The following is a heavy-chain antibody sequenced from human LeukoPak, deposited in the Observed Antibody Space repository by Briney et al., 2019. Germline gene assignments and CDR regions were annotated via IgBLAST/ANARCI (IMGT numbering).Heavy chain of an antibody. D-gene: IGHD3-16*01. CDR2: IYYTGST. CDR3: ARRWGNIVGVTYEY. V-gene: IGHV4-39*01. Sequence: SSETLSLTCTISGISITSFSHYWVWLRPPPGQGLEWIGDIYYTGSTYYSPSLSSRITISVNTSENQFSLRLNSVTAVDTAVYYCARRWGNIVGVTYEYWGQGTLVTVSS. CDR1: GISITSFSHY. J-gene: IGHJ4*02.